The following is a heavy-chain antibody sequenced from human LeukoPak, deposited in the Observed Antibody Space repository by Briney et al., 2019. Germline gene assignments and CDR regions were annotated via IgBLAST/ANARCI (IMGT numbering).Heavy chain of an antibody. CDR1: GFTFSTYT. CDR2: ISDDGSKT. Sequence: QTGGSLRLSCAASGFTFSTYTMHWVRQAPGRGLEWVAVISDDGSKTYYADSVKGRFTISRDNSQNTLYLHMNGLRAEDTAVYYCSTNYDSIFETSGYLFDYWGQGILVTVSP. D-gene: IGHD3-22*01. V-gene: IGHV3-30-3*01. J-gene: IGHJ4*02. CDR3: STNYDSIFETSGYLFDY.